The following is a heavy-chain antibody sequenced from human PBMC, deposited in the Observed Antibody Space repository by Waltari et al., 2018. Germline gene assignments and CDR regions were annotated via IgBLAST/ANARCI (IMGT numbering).Heavy chain of an antibody. CDR3: ESLRWYTTPFFDY. Sequence: EVQLLESGGGLVQPGGSLRLSCAASGFTFSSYAMSWVRQAPGKGLEWVSAISGSGGSTYYADSVKGRFTISRDNSKNTLYLQMNSLRAEDTAVYYCESLRWYTTPFFDYWGQGTLVTVSS. CDR2: ISGSGGST. D-gene: IGHD4-17*01. CDR1: GFTFSSYA. V-gene: IGHV3-23*01. J-gene: IGHJ4*02.